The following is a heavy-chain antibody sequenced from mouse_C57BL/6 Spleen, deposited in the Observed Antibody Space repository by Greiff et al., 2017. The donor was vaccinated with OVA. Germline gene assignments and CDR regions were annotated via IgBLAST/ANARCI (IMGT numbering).Heavy chain of an antibody. CDR1: GFNIKDYY. CDR3: ARGYYSNYPDD. J-gene: IGHJ2*01. Sequence: VQLKESGAELVKPGASVKLSCTASGFNIKDYYMHWVKQRTEQGLEWIGRIDPEDGETKYAPTFQGKATITADTSSNTAYLQLSSLTSEDTAVYYCARGYYSNYPDDWGQGTTLTVSS. V-gene: IGHV14-2*01. CDR2: IDPEDGET. D-gene: IGHD2-5*01.